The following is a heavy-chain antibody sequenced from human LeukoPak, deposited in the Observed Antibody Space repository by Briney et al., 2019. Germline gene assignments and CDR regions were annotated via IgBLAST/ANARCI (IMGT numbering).Heavy chain of an antibody. V-gene: IGHV4-4*07. Sequence: SETLSLTCTVSGGSISSYYWSWIRQPAGKGLEWIGRIYTSGSTNYNPSLKSLVTISVDTSKNQFSLKLSSVTAAETAVYYCARDLSLRLPPFYYHMDVWGKGTTVSVSS. CDR2: IYTSGST. D-gene: IGHD5-12*01. CDR3: ARDLSLRLPPFYYHMDV. J-gene: IGHJ6*03. CDR1: GGSISSYY.